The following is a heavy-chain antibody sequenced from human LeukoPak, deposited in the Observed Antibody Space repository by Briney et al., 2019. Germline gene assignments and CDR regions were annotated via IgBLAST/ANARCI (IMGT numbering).Heavy chain of an antibody. CDR3: ARDPAAGAQPGLYGMDV. J-gene: IGHJ6*02. CDR1: GFTFSSYG. Sequence: PGGSLRLSCAASGFTFSSYGMHWVRQAPGKGLEWVAVIWYDGSNKYYADSVKGRFTISRDNSKNTLYLQMNSLRAEDTAVYYCARDPAAGAQPGLYGMDVWGQGTTVTVSS. V-gene: IGHV3-33*01. D-gene: IGHD2-2*01. CDR2: IWYDGSNK.